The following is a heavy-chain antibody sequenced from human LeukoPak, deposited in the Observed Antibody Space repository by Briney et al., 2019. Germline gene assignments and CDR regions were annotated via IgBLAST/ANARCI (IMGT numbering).Heavy chain of an antibody. Sequence: GGSLRLSCAASGFTFSDYYMSWIRQAPEKGLEWVSYISSSGSTIYYADSVKGRFTISRDNAKNSLYLQMNSLRAEDTAVYYCARGYYYDSSAYYPGWFDPWGQGTLVTVSS. CDR3: ARGYYYDSSAYYPGWFDP. D-gene: IGHD3-22*01. J-gene: IGHJ5*02. V-gene: IGHV3-11*01. CDR2: ISSSGSTI. CDR1: GFTFSDYY.